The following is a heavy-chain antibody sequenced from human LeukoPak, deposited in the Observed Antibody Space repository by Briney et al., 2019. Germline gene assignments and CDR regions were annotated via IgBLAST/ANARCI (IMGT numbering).Heavy chain of an antibody. J-gene: IGHJ4*02. CDR3: ARDWYSSRWYGTTYDY. Sequence: TGGSLRLSCAASGFTFSSYAMHWVRQAPGKGLEWVGVISYDGSNKYYADSVKGRFTISRDNSKNTLYLQMNSLRAEDTAVYYCARDWYSSRWYGTTYDYWGQGTLVTVSS. CDR2: ISYDGSNK. D-gene: IGHD6-13*01. V-gene: IGHV3-30-3*01. CDR1: GFTFSSYA.